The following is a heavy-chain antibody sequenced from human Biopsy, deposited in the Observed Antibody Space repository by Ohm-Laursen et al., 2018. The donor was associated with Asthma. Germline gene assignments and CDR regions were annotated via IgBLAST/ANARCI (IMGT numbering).Heavy chain of an antibody. D-gene: IGHD1-26*01. CDR2: ISSSGAST. CDR3: AKGGTYTTDRYAY. Sequence: SLRLSCAASGFTFSSYAMSWVRQAPGKGLERVSSISSSGASTYYADSVKGRFTISRDNSKNTLYLQMSSLRADDTAVYYCAKGGTYTTDRYAYWGQGSLVTVSS. J-gene: IGHJ4*02. V-gene: IGHV3-23*01. CDR1: GFTFSSYA.